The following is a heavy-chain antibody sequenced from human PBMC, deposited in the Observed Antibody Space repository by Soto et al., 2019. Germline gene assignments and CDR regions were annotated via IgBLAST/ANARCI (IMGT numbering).Heavy chain of an antibody. V-gene: IGHV3-30-3*01. CDR1: GFTFINHA. Sequence: GGSLRLSCAASGFTFINHAFHWVRQAPGKGLEWVAVISYDGVNQYYADSVKGRFTISRDNSKSSLYLQMSSLRPEDTAVYYCACGIQLWRRLFDYWGEGTLVTVSS. CDR3: ACGIQLWRRLFDY. CDR2: ISYDGVNQ. D-gene: IGHD5-18*01. J-gene: IGHJ4*02.